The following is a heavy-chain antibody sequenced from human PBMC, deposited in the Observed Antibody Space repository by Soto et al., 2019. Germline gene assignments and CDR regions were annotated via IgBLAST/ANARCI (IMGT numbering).Heavy chain of an antibody. CDR1: GFTFCDYW. V-gene: IGHV3-7*01. Sequence: GGSLRLSCAASGFTFCDYWMSGVRQAPGKGLEWVANIKQYGSEKYYGDSVKGRFTISRDNAKSSLYLQMNSLRAEDTAVYYCARDRGYNYANAGYYYYYGMDVWGQGTTVTVSS. D-gene: IGHD5-18*01. CDR2: IKQYGSEK. CDR3: ARDRGYNYANAGYYYYYGMDV. J-gene: IGHJ6*02.